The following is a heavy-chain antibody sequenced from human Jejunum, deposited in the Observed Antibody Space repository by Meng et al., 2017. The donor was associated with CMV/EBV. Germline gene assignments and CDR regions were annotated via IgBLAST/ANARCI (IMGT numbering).Heavy chain of an antibody. D-gene: IGHD3-10*01. CDR3: AREISMVRGGAE. J-gene: IGHJ4*02. CDR2: VGSSGSYM. V-gene: IGHV3-21*01. Sequence: ASGFSFISDGMTWVGQAPGRGLGWVSAVGSSGSYMCYADSVKGRFTISRDSAKDSLYLQMNSLRVEDTAVYYCAREISMVRGGAEWGQGTLVTVSS. CDR1: GFSFISDG.